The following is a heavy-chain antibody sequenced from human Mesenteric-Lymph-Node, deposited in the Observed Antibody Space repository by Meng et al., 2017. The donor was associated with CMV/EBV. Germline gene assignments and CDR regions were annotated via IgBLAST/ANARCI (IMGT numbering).Heavy chain of an antibody. V-gene: IGHV1-2*02. CDR3: AKGASNWFDP. J-gene: IGHJ5*02. CDR2: INPNSGGT. D-gene: IGHD3-16*01. Sequence: NVSCKASGYTFTGYYMHWVRQAPGQGLEWMGWINPNSGGTNYAQKFQGRITMTRDTSISTAYMELSRLRSDDTAVYYCAKGASNWFDPWGQGTLVTVSS. CDR1: GYTFTGYY.